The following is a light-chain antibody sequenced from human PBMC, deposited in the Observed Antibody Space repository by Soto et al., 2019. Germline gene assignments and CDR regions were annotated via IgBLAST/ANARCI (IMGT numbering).Light chain of an antibody. Sequence: QSVLTQPASVSGSPGQSITISCTGTSSDVGGYNYVSWYQQHPGKAPKLMIYDVSNRPSGVSNRFSGSKSGNTASLTISGVQTEDEAHYYCSSYTRSNTGVFGGGTKVTVL. CDR3: SSYTRSNTGV. CDR2: DVS. J-gene: IGLJ3*02. V-gene: IGLV2-14*03. CDR1: SSDVGGYNY.